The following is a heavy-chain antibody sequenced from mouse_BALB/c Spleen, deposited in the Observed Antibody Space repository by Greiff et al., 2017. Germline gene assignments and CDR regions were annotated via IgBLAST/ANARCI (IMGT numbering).Heavy chain of an antibody. CDR1: GYTFTDYN. CDR3: ARTPLPTALYFDY. D-gene: IGHD1-2*01. CDR2: INPNNGGT. Sequence: VQLQQSGPELVKPGASVKIPCKASGYTFTDYNMDWVKQSHGKSLEWIGDINPNNGGTIYNQKFKGKATLTVDKSSSTAYMELRSLTSEDTAVYYCARTPLPTALYFDYWGQGTTLTVSS. J-gene: IGHJ2*01. V-gene: IGHV1-18*01.